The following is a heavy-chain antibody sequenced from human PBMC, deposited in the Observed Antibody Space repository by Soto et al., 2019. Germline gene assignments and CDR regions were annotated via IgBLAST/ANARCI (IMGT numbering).Heavy chain of an antibody. CDR1: GFTFSGYW. Sequence: QLVESGGGLVQPGGSLRLSCEASGFTFSGYWMSWVRQAPEKGLGWVADIKHDGSVQYYVDSVKGRFTISRDNAKKLLYLQMNGLRAEDTALYYCARATYSNAWYRFDLWGQGTLVTVSS. CDR2: IKHDGSVQ. D-gene: IGHD4-4*01. CDR3: ARATYSNAWYRFDL. V-gene: IGHV3-7*03. J-gene: IGHJ4*02.